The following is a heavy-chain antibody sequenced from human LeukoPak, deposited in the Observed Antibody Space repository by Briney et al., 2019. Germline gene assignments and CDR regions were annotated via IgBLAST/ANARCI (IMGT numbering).Heavy chain of an antibody. Sequence: GGSLRLSCAASGFTFDDYAMHWVRQAPGKGLEWISGISWNSGSIGYADSVKGRFTISRDNAKNSLYLQMNSLRTEDTALYYCAKDMGCSSTSCYYYYYGMDVWSQGTTVTVSS. CDR1: GFTFDDYA. D-gene: IGHD2-2*01. V-gene: IGHV3-9*01. J-gene: IGHJ6*02. CDR2: ISWNSGSI. CDR3: AKDMGCSSTSCYYYYYGMDV.